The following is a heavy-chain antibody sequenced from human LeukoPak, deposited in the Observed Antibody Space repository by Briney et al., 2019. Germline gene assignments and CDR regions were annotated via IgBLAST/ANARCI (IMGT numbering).Heavy chain of an antibody. CDR1: GGSVSSGSYY. D-gene: IGHD3-22*01. CDR3: ARAEVTPEGFIQSYDSSGYLGDAFDI. Sequence: PSETLSLTCTVSGGSVSSGSYYWSWIRQPPGKGLEWIGYIYYSGSTYYNPSLKSRVTISIDTSKNQFSLKLSSVTAADTAVYYCARAEVTPEGFIQSYDSSGYLGDAFDIWGQGTMVTVSS. CDR2: IYYSGST. V-gene: IGHV4-31*03. J-gene: IGHJ3*02.